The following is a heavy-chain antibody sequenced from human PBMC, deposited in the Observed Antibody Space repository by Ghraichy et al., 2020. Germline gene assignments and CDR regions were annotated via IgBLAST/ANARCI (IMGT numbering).Heavy chain of an antibody. Sequence: SETLSLTCTVSGGSISSYYWSWIRQPPGKGLEWIGYIYYSGSTNYNPSLKSRVTISVDTSKNQFSLKLSSVTAADTAVYYCARSASTRYSSAYWFDPWGQGTLVTVSS. D-gene: IGHD6-25*01. CDR3: ARSASTRYSSAYWFDP. V-gene: IGHV4-59*01. CDR1: GGSISSYY. J-gene: IGHJ5*02. CDR2: IYYSGST.